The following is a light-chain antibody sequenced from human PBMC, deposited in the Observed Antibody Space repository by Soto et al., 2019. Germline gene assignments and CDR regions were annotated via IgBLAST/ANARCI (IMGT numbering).Light chain of an antibody. CDR2: WAS. Sequence: DIVMTQSPASLAMSLGERATINCKSSQALLYSSNNKDYLTWYQQKPGQPPKLLIYWASTREFGVPDRFSGSGSGTDFTLTISSLQAEDVAVYYCQQYYSTPRTFGHGTKVDIK. CDR3: QQYYSTPRT. J-gene: IGKJ1*01. CDR1: QALLYSSNNKDY. V-gene: IGKV4-1*01.